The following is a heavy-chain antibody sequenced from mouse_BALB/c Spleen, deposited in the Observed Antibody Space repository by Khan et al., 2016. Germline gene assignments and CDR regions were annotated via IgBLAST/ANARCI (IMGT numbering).Heavy chain of an antibody. CDR1: GYTFTNYG. D-gene: IGHD2-3*01. V-gene: IGHV9-3-1*01. CDR2: INTYIGEP. J-gene: IGHJ4*01. CDR3: ASIYDGYYVGLYYAMDC. Sequence: QIQLVQSGPELKKPGETVKISCKASGYTFTNYGMNWVKQAPGKGLKWMGWINTYIGEPTYADDFKGRFAFSLETSASTAYLQINNLKNEDTATYFCASIYDGYYVGLYYAMDCWCQGTSVTVSS.